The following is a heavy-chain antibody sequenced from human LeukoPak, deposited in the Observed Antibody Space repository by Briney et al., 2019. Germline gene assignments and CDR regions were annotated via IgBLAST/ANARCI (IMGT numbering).Heavy chain of an antibody. V-gene: IGHV1-18*01. J-gene: IGHJ4*02. Sequence: ASVKVSCKASAYTFTSYGISWVRQAPGQGLEWMGWISAYNGNTNYAQKLQGRVTMTTDTSTSTAYMELRSLRSDDTAVYYCARYGGYCSSTSCYALFDYWGQGTLVTVSS. CDR2: ISAYNGNT. D-gene: IGHD2-2*01. CDR1: AYTFTSYG. CDR3: ARYGGYCSSTSCYALFDY.